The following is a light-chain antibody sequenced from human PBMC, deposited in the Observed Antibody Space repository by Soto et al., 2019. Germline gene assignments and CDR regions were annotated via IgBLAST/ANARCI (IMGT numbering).Light chain of an antibody. Sequence: EIVLTQSPGTLSLFPGERATLSCRASQSISSNYLAWYQQKPGQAPRLLIHGASNRATGIPDRFSGAGSGTDFTLTISRLEPEDLAVYYCHQYGSAPAWTFGQGTKVEIK. CDR1: QSISSNY. V-gene: IGKV3-20*01. J-gene: IGKJ1*01. CDR2: GAS. CDR3: HQYGSAPAWT.